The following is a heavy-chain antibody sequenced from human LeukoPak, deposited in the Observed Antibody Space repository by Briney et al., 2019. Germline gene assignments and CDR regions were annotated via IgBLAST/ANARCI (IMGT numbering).Heavy chain of an antibody. D-gene: IGHD6-13*01. Sequence: GGSLRLSCAASGFTFSDYYMNWVRQAPGKGLEWVSAISNTGRSTYYADSVKGWFTISRDNSKNMVFLQINSLRAEDTAVYYCANAIEYSNSWSFDYWGQGTLVTVSS. CDR2: ISNTGRST. CDR1: GFTFSDYY. J-gene: IGHJ4*02. V-gene: IGHV3-23*01. CDR3: ANAIEYSNSWSFDY.